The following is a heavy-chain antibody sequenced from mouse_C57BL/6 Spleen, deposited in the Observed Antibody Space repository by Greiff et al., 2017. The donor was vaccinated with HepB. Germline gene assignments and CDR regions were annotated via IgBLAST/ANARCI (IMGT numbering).Heavy chain of an antibody. CDR2: IYPRSGNT. V-gene: IGHV1-81*01. Sequence: VQLQQSGAELARPGASVKLSCKASGYTFTSYGISWVQQRTGQGLEWIGEIYPRSGNTYYNEKFKGKATLTADKSSSTAYMELRSLTCEDSAVYFCAIYYGSSQNWYFDVWGTGTTVTVSS. J-gene: IGHJ1*03. CDR3: AIYYGSSQNWYFDV. CDR1: GYTFTSYG. D-gene: IGHD1-1*01.